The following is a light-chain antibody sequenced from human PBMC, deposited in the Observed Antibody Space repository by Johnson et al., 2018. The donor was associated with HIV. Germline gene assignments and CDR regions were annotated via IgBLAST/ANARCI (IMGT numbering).Light chain of an antibody. CDR2: DNN. CDR1: SSNIGNNY. CDR3: GTWDTSLGAQYF. J-gene: IGLJ1*01. V-gene: IGLV1-51*01. Sequence: QSVLTQPPSVSAAPGQKVTISCSGSSSNIGNNYVSWYQQLPGTAPKLFIFDNNKRPSGIPDRFSDSKSGTSATPAITGLQTGDEADYYCGTWDTSLGAQYFFGSGTKVTVL.